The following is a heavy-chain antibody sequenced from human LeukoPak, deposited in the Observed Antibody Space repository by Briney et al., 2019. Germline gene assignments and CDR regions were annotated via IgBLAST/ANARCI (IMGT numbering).Heavy chain of an antibody. Sequence: GRSLRLSCAASGFTFSSYSMNWVRQAPGKGLEWVSYISSSSSTIYYADSVKGRFTISRDNAKNSLYLQMNSLRAEDTAVYYCARESSSRDFDYWGQGTLVTVSS. CDR1: GFTFSSYS. D-gene: IGHD6-13*01. CDR2: ISSSSSTI. J-gene: IGHJ4*02. V-gene: IGHV3-48*01. CDR3: ARESSSRDFDY.